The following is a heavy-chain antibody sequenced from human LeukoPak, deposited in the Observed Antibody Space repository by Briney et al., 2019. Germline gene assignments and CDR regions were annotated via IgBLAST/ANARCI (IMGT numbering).Heavy chain of an antibody. D-gene: IGHD3-10*01. V-gene: IGHV4-39*07. Sequence: PSETLSLTCTVSGGSISSSRYYWGWIRQPPGKGLEWIGSIYYSGSTNYNPSLKSRVTISVDTSKNQFSLKLSSVTAADTAVYYCARSMVYYYYMDVWGKGTTVTISS. CDR1: GGSISSSRYY. J-gene: IGHJ6*03. CDR3: ARSMVYYYYMDV. CDR2: IYYSGST.